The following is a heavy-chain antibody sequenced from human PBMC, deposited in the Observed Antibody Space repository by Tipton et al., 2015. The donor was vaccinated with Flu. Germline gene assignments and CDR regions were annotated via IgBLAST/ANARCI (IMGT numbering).Heavy chain of an antibody. V-gene: IGHV3-23*01. CDR1: GFTFSSYA. Sequence: SLRLSCAASGFTFSSYAMTWVRQAPGKGLEWVSGISGAGDGTYFADSVKGRFTISRDNSKNTLYLQMNSLRADDTAVYYCAKTRGYCSGGSCYSVYWGQGTLVTVSS. CDR3: AKTRGYCSGGSCYSVY. CDR2: ISGAGDGT. J-gene: IGHJ4*02. D-gene: IGHD2-15*01.